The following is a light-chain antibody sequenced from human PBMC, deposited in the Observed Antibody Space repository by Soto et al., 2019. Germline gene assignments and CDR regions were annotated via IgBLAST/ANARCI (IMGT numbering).Light chain of an antibody. V-gene: IGKV1-9*01. J-gene: IGKJ3*01. CDR1: QGIANS. CDR2: DES. Sequence: IQLTQSPSSLSAYVGDRVTISCRASQGIANSLAWYQQKPGKSPKLLIYDESTLQSGVPSRFSGSGSGTDFTLTISSLQTEDFATYYCQQRNSFPIPFGPGTKVDIK. CDR3: QQRNSFPIP.